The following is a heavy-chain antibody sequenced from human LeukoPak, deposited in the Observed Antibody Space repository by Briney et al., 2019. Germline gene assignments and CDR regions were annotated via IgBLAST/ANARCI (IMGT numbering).Heavy chain of an antibody. CDR3: ARKGGGSWTPGFDY. Sequence: SETLSLTCAVYGGSFSGYYWSWIRQPPGKGLEWIGEINHSGSTNYNPSLKSRVTISVDTSKNQFSLNLSSVTAADTAVYYCARKGGGSWTPGFDYWGQGTLVTVSS. CDR1: GGSFSGYY. J-gene: IGHJ4*02. CDR2: INHSGST. D-gene: IGHD6-13*01. V-gene: IGHV4-34*01.